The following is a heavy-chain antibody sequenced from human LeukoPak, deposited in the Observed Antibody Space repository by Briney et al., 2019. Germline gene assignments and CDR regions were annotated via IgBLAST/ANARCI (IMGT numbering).Heavy chain of an antibody. D-gene: IGHD1-26*01. J-gene: IGHJ4*02. Sequence: TGGSLRLSCAASGFTFISYSMNWVRQAPGKGLEWVSSISSSSTYIYYADSVKGRFTISRDNAKNSLYLQMNSLRAEDTAVYYCARGDSGSYYFDYWGQGTLVTVSS. CDR3: ARGDSGSYYFDY. V-gene: IGHV3-21*01. CDR2: ISSSSTYI. CDR1: GFTFISYS.